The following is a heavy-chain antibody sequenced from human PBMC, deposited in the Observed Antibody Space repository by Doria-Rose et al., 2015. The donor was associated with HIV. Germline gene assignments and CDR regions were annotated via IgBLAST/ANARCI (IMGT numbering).Heavy chain of an antibody. Sequence: QITLKESGPVLVKPTETLTLTCTVSGVSLSSPGMGVSWIRQPPGKALEWLANIFSDDERYYKTYLKSRLTISRGTSKIQVVLAMTDIDPVVTSSYYCAPLKSSRWYLKSYFALWGQGTLVFVS. CDR2: IFSDDER. D-gene: IGHD6-13*01. CDR3: APLKSSRWYLKSYFAL. CDR1: GVSLSSPGMG. J-gene: IGHJ4*02. V-gene: IGHV2-26*01.